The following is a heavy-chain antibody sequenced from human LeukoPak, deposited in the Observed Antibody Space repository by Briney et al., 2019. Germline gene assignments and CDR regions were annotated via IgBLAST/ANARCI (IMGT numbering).Heavy chain of an antibody. CDR2: ISHSGST. D-gene: IGHD2-2*02. CDR3: ARTLLEVVPAAIPDYYYYMDV. CDR1: GGSFSGYY. Sequence: SETLSLTCAVYGGSFSGYYWSWIRQPPGKGLEWIGEISHSGSTNYNPSLKSRVTISVDTSKNQFSLKLSSVTAADTAVYYCARTLLEVVPAAIPDYYYYMDVWGKGTTVTISS. V-gene: IGHV4-34*01. J-gene: IGHJ6*03.